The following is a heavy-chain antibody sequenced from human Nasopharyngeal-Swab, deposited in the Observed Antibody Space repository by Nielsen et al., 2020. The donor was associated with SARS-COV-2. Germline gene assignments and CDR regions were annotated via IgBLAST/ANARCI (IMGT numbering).Heavy chain of an antibody. Sequence: GESLKISCAASGFTFSSYEMNWVRQAPGKGLERVSYISSSGSTIYYADSVKGRFTISRDNSKNTLYLQMNSLRAEDTAVYYCARDVGGSYSTWGQGTLVTVSS. CDR2: ISSSGSTI. D-gene: IGHD1-26*01. CDR3: ARDVGGSYST. J-gene: IGHJ4*02. V-gene: IGHV3-48*03. CDR1: GFTFSSYE.